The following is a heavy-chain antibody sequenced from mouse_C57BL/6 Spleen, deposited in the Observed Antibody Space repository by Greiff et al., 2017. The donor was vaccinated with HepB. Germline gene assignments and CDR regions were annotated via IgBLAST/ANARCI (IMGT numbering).Heavy chain of an antibody. CDR2: IDPSDSET. V-gene: IGHV1-52*01. CDR3: ARGGLRRGAPWFAY. Sequence: QVQLQQPGAELVRPGSSVKLSCKASGYTFTSYWMHWVKQRPIQGLEWIGNIDPSDSETHYNQKFKDKATLTVDKSSSTAYMQLSSLTSEDSAVYYCARGGLRRGAPWFAYWGQGTLVTVSA. J-gene: IGHJ3*01. CDR1: GYTFTSYW. D-gene: IGHD2-4*01.